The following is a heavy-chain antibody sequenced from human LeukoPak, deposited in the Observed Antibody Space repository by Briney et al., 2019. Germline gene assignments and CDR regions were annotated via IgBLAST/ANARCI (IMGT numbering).Heavy chain of an antibody. CDR2: IIPILGIA. CDR3: AREGMSGSGSYLYYFDY. V-gene: IGHV1-69*04. Sequence: SVKVSCKASGGTFSSYAISWVRQAPGQGLEWMGRIIPILGIANYAQKFQGRVTITADKSTSTAYMELSSLRSEDTAVYYCAREGMSGSGSYLYYFDYWGQGTLVTVSS. CDR1: GGTFSSYA. D-gene: IGHD3-10*01. J-gene: IGHJ4*02.